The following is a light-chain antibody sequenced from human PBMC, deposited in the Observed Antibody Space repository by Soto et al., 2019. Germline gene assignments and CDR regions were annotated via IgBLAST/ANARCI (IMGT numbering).Light chain of an antibody. CDR2: DVS. V-gene: IGKV1-5*01. CDR3: QHYSSYSST. Sequence: DIQMTQSPSTLSASVGDRVTITCRASQSISSWLAWYQQKPGKAPKLLIYDVSALKRGVPPRFSGSGSGTEFTLTISSLQPDDFAAYYCQHYSSYSSTFGQGTKVDIK. J-gene: IGKJ1*01. CDR1: QSISSW.